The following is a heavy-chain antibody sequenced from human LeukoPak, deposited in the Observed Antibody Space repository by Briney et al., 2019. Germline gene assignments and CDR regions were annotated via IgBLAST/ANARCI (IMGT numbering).Heavy chain of an antibody. CDR3: ARVSDWNDFDY. Sequence: PSETLSLTCTVSGGSISSYYWSWIRQPPGKGPEWIGYIYYSGSTNYNPSLKSRVSISVDTTKNQFSLKLSSVTAADTAVYYCARVSDWNDFDYWGQGTLVTVSS. D-gene: IGHD1-1*01. CDR2: IYYSGST. V-gene: IGHV4-59*01. CDR1: GGSISSYY. J-gene: IGHJ4*02.